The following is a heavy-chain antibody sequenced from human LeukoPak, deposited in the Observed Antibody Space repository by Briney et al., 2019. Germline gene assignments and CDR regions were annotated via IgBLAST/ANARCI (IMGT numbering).Heavy chain of an antibody. Sequence: GGSLRLSCAASGFTFSSYEMNWVRQAPGKGLEWVSYISSSGSTIYYADSVKGRFTISRDNAKNSLYLQMNSLRAEDTAVYYCARNEWLRVDYWGQGTLVTVSS. D-gene: IGHD5-12*01. J-gene: IGHJ4*02. V-gene: IGHV3-48*03. CDR1: GFTFSSYE. CDR3: ARNEWLRVDY. CDR2: ISSSGSTI.